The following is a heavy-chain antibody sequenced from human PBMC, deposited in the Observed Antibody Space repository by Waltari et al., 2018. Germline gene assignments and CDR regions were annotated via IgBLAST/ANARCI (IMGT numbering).Heavy chain of an antibody. V-gene: IGHV4-38-2*02. CDR3: ARDPSLWPRPHGWFDP. CDR1: GYSISSGYY. CDR2: IYHSGST. D-gene: IGHD2-21*01. Sequence: QVQLQESGPGLVKPSETLSLTCAVSGYSISSGYYWGWIRQPPGKGLEWIGSIYHSGSTYYNPSLKSRVTMTRNTSISTAYMELSSLRSEDTAVYYCARDPSLWPRPHGWFDPWGQGTLVTVSS. J-gene: IGHJ5*02.